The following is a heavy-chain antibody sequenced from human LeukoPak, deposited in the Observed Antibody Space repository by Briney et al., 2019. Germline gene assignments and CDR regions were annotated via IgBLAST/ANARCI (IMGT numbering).Heavy chain of an antibody. Sequence: PGGSLRLSCAASGFDVNRHYMSWVRQPPGKGLEWVSVIYSGGLTHYADSVKGRFTLSRDDSNNTLYLQMNSLKPEDTAMYFCSSRPQYDSFGQLSTYDYWGQGTLVTVSS. CDR2: IYSGGLT. V-gene: IGHV3-66*01. J-gene: IGHJ4*02. CDR1: GFDVNRHY. D-gene: IGHD3-22*01. CDR3: SSRPQYDSFGQLSTYDY.